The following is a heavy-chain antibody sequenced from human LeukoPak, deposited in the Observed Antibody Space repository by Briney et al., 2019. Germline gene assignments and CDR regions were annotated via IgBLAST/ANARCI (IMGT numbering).Heavy chain of an antibody. CDR2: INHSGST. J-gene: IGHJ4*02. V-gene: IGHV4-34*01. D-gene: IGHD4-23*01. Sequence: PSETLSHTCAVYGGSFSGYYWSWIRQPPGKGLEWIGEINHSGSTNYNPSLKSRVTISVDTSKNQFSLKLSSVTAADTAMYYCANLTPFDYWGQGTLVTVSS. CDR1: GGSFSGYY. CDR3: ANLTPFDY.